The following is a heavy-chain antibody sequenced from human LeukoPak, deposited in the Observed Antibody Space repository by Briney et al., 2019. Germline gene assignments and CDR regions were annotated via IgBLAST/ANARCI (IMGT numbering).Heavy chain of an antibody. Sequence: PGGSLRLSCAASGFTFSDYYMSWIHQAPGKGLEWVSYISSSGSTIYYADSVKGRFTISRDNAKNSLYLQMNSLGAEDTAVYYCAREGTAGYSSSDYWGQGTLVTVSS. CDR1: GFTFSDYY. V-gene: IGHV3-11*01. CDR2: ISSSGSTI. D-gene: IGHD6-13*01. CDR3: AREGTAGYSSSDY. J-gene: IGHJ4*02.